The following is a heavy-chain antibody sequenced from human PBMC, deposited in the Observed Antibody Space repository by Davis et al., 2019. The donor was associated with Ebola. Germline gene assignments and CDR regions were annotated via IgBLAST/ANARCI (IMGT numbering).Heavy chain of an antibody. Sequence: AASVKVSCKASGYTFTSYDINWVRQATGQGLEWMGWMNPNSGNTGYAQKFQGRVTMTRNTSISTAYMELRSLRSDDTAVYYCARDRVSYHFDYWGQGTLVTVSS. V-gene: IGHV1-8*01. CDR1: GYTFTSYD. J-gene: IGHJ4*02. CDR3: ARDRVSYHFDY. CDR2: MNPNSGNT. D-gene: IGHD1-26*01.